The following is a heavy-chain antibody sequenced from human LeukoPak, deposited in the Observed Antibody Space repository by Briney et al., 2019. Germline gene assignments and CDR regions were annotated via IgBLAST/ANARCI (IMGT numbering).Heavy chain of an antibody. V-gene: IGHV3-48*03. CDR2: IISSGNKI. J-gene: IGHJ5*02. D-gene: IGHD6-19*01. CDR1: GFSFSRYE. CDR3: VRAQRPQYTSVWDHWFDP. Sequence: PGGSLRLSCAASGFSFSRYEMNWVRQAPGKGLQWVSYIISSGNKIYYADSVKGRFTISGDNAKNSLYLHMNSLRAADTAVYCCVRAQRPQYTSVWDHWFDPWGQGTLVTVSS.